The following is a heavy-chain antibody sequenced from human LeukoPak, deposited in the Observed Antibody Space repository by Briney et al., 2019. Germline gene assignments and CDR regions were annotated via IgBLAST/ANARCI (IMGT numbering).Heavy chain of an antibody. Sequence: GSLRLSCAASGFTFSSYDMHWVRQAPGKGLEWVSAIAIAGDTYYPGSVKGRFTISRENAKNSLYLQMNSLRAGDTAVYYCARAVYCGGDCYFYDYWGQGILVTVSS. D-gene: IGHD2-21*02. CDR2: IAIAGDT. J-gene: IGHJ4*02. V-gene: IGHV3-13*01. CDR3: ARAVYCGGDCYFYDY. CDR1: GFTFSSYD.